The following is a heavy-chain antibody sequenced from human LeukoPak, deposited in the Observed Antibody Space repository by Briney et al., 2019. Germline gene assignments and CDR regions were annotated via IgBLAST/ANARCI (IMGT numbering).Heavy chain of an antibody. CDR3: AREASSGWYDY. J-gene: IGHJ4*02. Sequence: GGSLRLSCAASGFTFRNYWMSWVRQVPGKGLEWVVNINEGGNEKNYVDSVKGRFTASRDNAQNSLYLQMNSLRVEDTAVYYCAREASSGWYDYWGQGTLVTVSS. CDR2: INEGGNEK. D-gene: IGHD6-19*01. CDR1: GFTFRNYW. V-gene: IGHV3-7*03.